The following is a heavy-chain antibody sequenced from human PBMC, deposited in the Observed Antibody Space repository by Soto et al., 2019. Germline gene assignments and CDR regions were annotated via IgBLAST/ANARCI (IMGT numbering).Heavy chain of an antibody. V-gene: IGHV4-4*02. J-gene: IGHJ4*02. CDR3: VHHGGVPYYHDF. CDR2: IFYSGST. D-gene: IGHD2-8*01. Sequence: SETLSLTCAVSCGSLSSSSWWSWVRQPPGKTLEWLGEIFYSGSTKYNPSLNSRVTISADQSKNDFSLRLSSVTAADTAVYYCVHHGGVPYYHDFWGQGMLVTVSS. CDR1: CGSLSSSSW.